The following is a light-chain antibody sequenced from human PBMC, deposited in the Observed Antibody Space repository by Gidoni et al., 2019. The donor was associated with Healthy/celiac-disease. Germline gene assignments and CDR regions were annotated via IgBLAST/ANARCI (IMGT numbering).Light chain of an antibody. CDR2: AAS. CDR3: QQSYSTLWT. CDR1: QSISSY. V-gene: IGKV1-39*01. J-gene: IGKJ2*02. Sequence: DIQMTTSPSSLSASVGDRVTITCRASQSISSYLNWYQQKPGKAPKLLIYAASSLQSGVPSRFSGSGSGTDFTLTISSLQPEDFATYYCQQSYSTLWTFGQGTKLEIK.